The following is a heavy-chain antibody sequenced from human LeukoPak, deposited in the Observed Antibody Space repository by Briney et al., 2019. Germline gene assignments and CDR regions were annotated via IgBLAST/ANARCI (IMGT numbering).Heavy chain of an antibody. J-gene: IGHJ3*02. CDR2: ISYDGSNK. V-gene: IGHV3-30-3*01. D-gene: IGHD5-24*01. CDR3: AREKEMATITYFPYDAFGI. Sequence: QSGGSLRLSCAASGFTFSSYAMHWVRQAPGKGLEWVAVISYDGSNKYYADSVKGRFTISRDNSKNTLYLQMNSLRAEDTAVYYCAREKEMATITYFPYDAFGIWGQGTMVTVSS. CDR1: GFTFSSYA.